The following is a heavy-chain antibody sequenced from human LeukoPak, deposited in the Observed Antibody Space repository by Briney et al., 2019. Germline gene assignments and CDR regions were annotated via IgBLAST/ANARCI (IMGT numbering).Heavy chain of an antibody. CDR1: GFTFNIYA. J-gene: IGHJ4*02. CDR3: ARDNDYVWGSYREPPLGY. D-gene: IGHD3-16*02. V-gene: IGHV3-23*01. Sequence: PGGSLRLSCAASGFTFNIYAMCWVRQAPGKGLEWVSTITNSGGSAFYADSVKGRFAISRDNSKNTLYLQMNSLRAEDTAVYYCARDNDYVWGSYREPPLGYWGQGTLVTVSS. CDR2: ITNSGGSA.